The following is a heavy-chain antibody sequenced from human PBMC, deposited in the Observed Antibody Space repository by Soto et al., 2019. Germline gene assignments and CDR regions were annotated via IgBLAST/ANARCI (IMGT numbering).Heavy chain of an antibody. CDR3: AKYKQLVGPIAYYFDY. Sequence: GGSLRLSCAASGFTFSSYAMSWVRQAPGKGLEWVSAISGSGGSTYYADSVKGRFTISRDNSKNTLYLQMNSLRAEDTAVYYCAKYKQLVGPIAYYFDYWGQGTLVTVSS. V-gene: IGHV3-23*01. CDR2: ISGSGGST. D-gene: IGHD6-13*01. J-gene: IGHJ4*02. CDR1: GFTFSSYA.